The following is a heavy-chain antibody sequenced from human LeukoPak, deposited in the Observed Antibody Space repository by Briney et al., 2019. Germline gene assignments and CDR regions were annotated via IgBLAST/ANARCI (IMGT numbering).Heavy chain of an antibody. CDR2: ISSSSSYI. CDR3: ARLIAVAGPNEAFDI. Sequence: PGGSLRLSCAASGFTFSSYSMNWVRQAPGKGLEWVSSISSSSSYIYYADSVKGRFTISRDNAKNSLYLQMNSLRAEDTAVYYCARLIAVAGPNEAFDIWGQGTMVTVSS. CDR1: GFTFSSYS. V-gene: IGHV3-21*01. J-gene: IGHJ3*02. D-gene: IGHD6-19*01.